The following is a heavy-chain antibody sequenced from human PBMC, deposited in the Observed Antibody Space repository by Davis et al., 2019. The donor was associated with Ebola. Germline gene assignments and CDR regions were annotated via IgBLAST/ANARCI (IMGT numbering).Heavy chain of an antibody. V-gene: IGHV4-34*01. CDR3: ARGHGSSPDNWFDP. D-gene: IGHD1-26*01. Sequence: SGTLSLTCAVYGGSFSGYYWSWIRQPPGKGLEWIGEINHSGSTNYNPSLKSRVTISVDTSKNQFSLKLSSVTAADTAVYYCARGHGSSPDNWFDPWGQGTLVTVSS. CDR2: INHSGST. J-gene: IGHJ5*02. CDR1: GGSFSGYY.